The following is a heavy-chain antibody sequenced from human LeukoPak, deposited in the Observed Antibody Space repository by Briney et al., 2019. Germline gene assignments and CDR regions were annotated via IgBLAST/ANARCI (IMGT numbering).Heavy chain of an antibody. CDR1: GGSISSYC. J-gene: IGHJ3*02. CDR3: ARVPGYSSSTDAFDI. V-gene: IGHV4-59*01. D-gene: IGHD6-13*01. Sequence: SETLSLTCTVSGGSISSYCWSWIRQPPGKGLEWIGYIYYSGSTNYNPSLKSRVTISVDTSKNQFSLKLSSVTAADTAVYYCARVPGYSSSTDAFDIWGQGTMVTVSS. CDR2: IYYSGST.